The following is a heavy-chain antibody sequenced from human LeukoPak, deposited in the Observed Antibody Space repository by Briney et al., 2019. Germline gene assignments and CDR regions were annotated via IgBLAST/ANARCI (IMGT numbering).Heavy chain of an antibody. Sequence: GGSLRLSCAASGFTFRSYAMSWVRQAPGKGLEWVSAISGSGGSTYYADSVKGRSTISRDNSKNTLYLQMNSLRAEDTAVYYCAKAPVGANYYDSSGYFDYWGQGTLVTVSS. CDR2: ISGSGGST. D-gene: IGHD3-22*01. CDR3: AKAPVGANYYDSSGYFDY. J-gene: IGHJ4*02. V-gene: IGHV3-23*01. CDR1: GFTFRSYA.